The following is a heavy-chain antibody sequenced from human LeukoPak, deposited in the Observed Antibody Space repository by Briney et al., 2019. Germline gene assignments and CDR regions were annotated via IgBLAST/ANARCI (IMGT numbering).Heavy chain of an antibody. V-gene: IGHV4-34*01. Sequence: PSETLSLTCAVYGGSFSGYYWSWIRQPPGKGLEWIGEINHSGSTNYNPSLKSRVTISVDTPKNQFSLKLSSVTAADTAVYYCARGITIFGVVIRSKGIWFDPWGQGTLVTVSS. CDR3: ARGITIFGVVIRSKGIWFDP. CDR2: INHSGST. CDR1: GGSFSGYY. D-gene: IGHD3-3*01. J-gene: IGHJ5*02.